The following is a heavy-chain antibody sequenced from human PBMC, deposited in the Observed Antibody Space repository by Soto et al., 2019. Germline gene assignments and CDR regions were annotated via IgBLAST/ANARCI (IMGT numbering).Heavy chain of an antibody. CDR1: GFTFSSYD. Sequence: PGGSLRLSCAGTGFTFSSYDMSWVRQAPGKGLEWVSTIRGSGGSTYYADSVKGRFTISRDNSKNTLYLQMNSLRAEDTAVYYWAKAKSSGWYFSDYWGQGTLVTVSS. V-gene: IGHV3-23*01. D-gene: IGHD6-19*01. CDR2: IRGSGGST. J-gene: IGHJ4*02. CDR3: AKAKSSGWYFSDY.